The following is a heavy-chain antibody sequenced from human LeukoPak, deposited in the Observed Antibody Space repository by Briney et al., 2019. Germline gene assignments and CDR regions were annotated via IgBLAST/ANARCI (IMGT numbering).Heavy chain of an antibody. CDR2: ISHSGAST. Sequence: GGSLRLSYAASGFTFSNYAMNWVRQAPGKGLEWVSAISHSGASTYYADSVKGRLTISRDNSKNTPYLQMNSLRAEDTAVYYCAKSVAPYCSGGSCFDAFDIWGQGTMVTVSS. J-gene: IGHJ3*02. CDR3: AKSVAPYCSGGSCFDAFDI. CDR1: GFTFSNYA. V-gene: IGHV3-23*01. D-gene: IGHD2-15*01.